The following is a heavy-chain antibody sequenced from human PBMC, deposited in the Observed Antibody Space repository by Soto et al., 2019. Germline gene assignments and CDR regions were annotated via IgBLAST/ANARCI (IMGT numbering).Heavy chain of an antibody. Sequence: SETLSLTCTVSGGSISSGDYYWSWIRQPPGKGLEWIGYIYYSGSTYYNPSLKSRVTISVDTSKNQFSLKLSSVTAADTAVYYCARADNKAMVSLDYWGQGTLVTVSS. J-gene: IGHJ4*02. CDR2: IYYSGST. D-gene: IGHD5-18*01. V-gene: IGHV4-30-4*01. CDR1: GGSISSGDYY. CDR3: ARADNKAMVSLDY.